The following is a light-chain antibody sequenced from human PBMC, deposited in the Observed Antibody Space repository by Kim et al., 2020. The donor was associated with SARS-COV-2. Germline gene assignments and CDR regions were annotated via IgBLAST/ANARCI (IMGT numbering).Light chain of an antibody. CDR1: QSISSD. CDR2: DAS. CDR3: QQRSSWPRT. Sequence: SLSPGERATLSCRASQSISSDLAWYQQKPGLPPRLLIYDASNGATGIPARFSGSGSGTDFTLTISSLEPEDFAVYYCQQRSSWPRTFGQGTKVDIK. V-gene: IGKV3-11*01. J-gene: IGKJ1*01.